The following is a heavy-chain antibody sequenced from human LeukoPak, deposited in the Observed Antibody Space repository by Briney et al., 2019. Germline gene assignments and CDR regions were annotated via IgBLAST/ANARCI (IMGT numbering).Heavy chain of an antibody. J-gene: IGHJ5*02. Sequence: ASVKVSCKASGYTFTGYYMHRVRQAPGQGLEWMGRINPNSGGTNYAQKFQGRVTMTRDTSISTAYMELSRLRSDDTAVYYCARGVAAAGTNWFDPWGQGTLVTVSS. CDR2: INPNSGGT. D-gene: IGHD6-13*01. CDR3: ARGVAAAGTNWFDP. V-gene: IGHV1-2*06. CDR1: GYTFTGYY.